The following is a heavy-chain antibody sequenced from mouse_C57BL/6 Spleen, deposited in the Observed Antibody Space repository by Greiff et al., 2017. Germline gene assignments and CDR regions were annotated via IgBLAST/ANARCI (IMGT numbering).Heavy chain of an antibody. CDR3: ARCYYGSSYVYAMDY. V-gene: IGHV1-53*01. CDR1: GYTFTSYW. Sequence: QVHVKQPGTELVKPGASVKLSCKASGYTFTSYWMHWVKQRPGQGLAWIGNINPSNGGTNYNEKFKSKATLTVDKSSSTAYMQLSILTSEDSAVYYCARCYYGSSYVYAMDYWGQGTSVTVSS. D-gene: IGHD1-1*01. J-gene: IGHJ4*01. CDR2: INPSNGGT.